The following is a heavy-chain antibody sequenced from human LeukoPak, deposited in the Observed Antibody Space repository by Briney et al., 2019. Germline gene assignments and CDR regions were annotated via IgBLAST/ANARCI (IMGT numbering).Heavy chain of an antibody. CDR3: AREGNGLLSKDFDY. Sequence: ASMKVSCKSSGFTFTDYYIHWVRQAPGQGLEGMGYIGPHSSATSSPQEFQGRVTMTRDTSMSTACMELTRLTSDDTAVYYCAREGNGLLSKDFDYWGQGTLVTVSS. V-gene: IGHV1-2*02. J-gene: IGHJ4*02. D-gene: IGHD2/OR15-2a*01. CDR1: GFTFTDYY. CDR2: IGPHSSAT.